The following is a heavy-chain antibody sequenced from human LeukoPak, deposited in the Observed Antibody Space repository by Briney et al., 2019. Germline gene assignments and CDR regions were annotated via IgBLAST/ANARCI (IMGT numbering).Heavy chain of an antibody. D-gene: IGHD4-17*01. CDR3: ASTKPTYMTTVTDDAFDI. V-gene: IGHV5-51*01. CDR2: IYPGDSDT. J-gene: IGHJ3*02. CDR1: GYSFTSYW. Sequence: PGESLQISCKGSGYSFTSYWIGWVRQMPGKGLEWMGIIYPGDSDTRYSPSFQGQVTISADKSISTAYLQWSSLKASDTAMYYCASTKPTYMTTVTDDAFDIWGQGTMVTVSS.